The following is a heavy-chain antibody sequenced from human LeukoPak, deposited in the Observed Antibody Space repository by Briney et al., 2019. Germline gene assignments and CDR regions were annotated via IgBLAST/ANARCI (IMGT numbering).Heavy chain of an antibody. V-gene: IGHV3-23*01. Sequence: GGSLRLSCAASGFPFSTYAMSWVRQAPGKGLEWVSSIRGSDGSTYYADSVKGRFAISRDNSKNTLYLQMNSLRAEDTAVYYCAKDVYGDYGGLDYWGQGTLVTVSS. CDR1: GFPFSTYA. D-gene: IGHD4-17*01. CDR2: IRGSDGST. J-gene: IGHJ4*02. CDR3: AKDVYGDYGGLDY.